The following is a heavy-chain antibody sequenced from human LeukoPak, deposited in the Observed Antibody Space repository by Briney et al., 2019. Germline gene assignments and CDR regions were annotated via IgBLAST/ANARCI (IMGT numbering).Heavy chain of an antibody. CDR3: ARGVVEVATITIGY. V-gene: IGHV3-74*01. CDR2: IKSDGSHT. J-gene: IGHJ4*02. D-gene: IGHD5-24*01. Sequence: GGSLRLSCAASGFTFSSYWMHWVRQAPGKRLVWVSHIKSDGSHTTYADSVKGRFTISRDNAKNTLYLQMNSLRAEDTAVYYCARGVVEVATITIGYWGQGALVTVSS. CDR1: GFTFSSYW.